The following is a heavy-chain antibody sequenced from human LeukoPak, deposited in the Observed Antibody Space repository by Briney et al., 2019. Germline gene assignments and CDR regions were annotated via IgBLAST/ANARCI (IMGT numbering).Heavy chain of an antibody. J-gene: IGHJ4*02. CDR2: IYSDGST. CDR3: ARSWFSTYFDY. CDR1: GFTVSSNY. V-gene: IGHV3-53*01. Sequence: GRSLRLSCAASGFTVSSNYMSWVRQAPGKGLEWVSLIYSDGSTYYADSVKGRFTISRDNSKNTLYLQMNSLRAEDTAVYYCARSWFSTYFDYWGQGTLVTVSS. D-gene: IGHD3-10*01.